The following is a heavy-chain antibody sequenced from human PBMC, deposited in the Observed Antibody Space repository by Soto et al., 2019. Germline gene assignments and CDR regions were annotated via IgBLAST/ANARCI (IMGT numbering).Heavy chain of an antibody. CDR3: AKDRGRYSYGYLSFDY. J-gene: IGHJ4*02. Sequence: GGSLRLSCAASGFTFSSYAMSWVRQAPGKGLEWVSAISGSGGSTYYADSVKGRFTISRDNSKNTLYLQMNSLRAEDTAVYYCAKDRGRYSYGYLSFDYWGQGTLVTAPQ. V-gene: IGHV3-23*01. D-gene: IGHD5-18*01. CDR2: ISGSGGST. CDR1: GFTFSSYA.